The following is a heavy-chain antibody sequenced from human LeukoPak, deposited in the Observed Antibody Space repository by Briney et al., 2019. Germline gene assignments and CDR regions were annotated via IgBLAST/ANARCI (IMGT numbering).Heavy chain of an antibody. CDR1: RFTFSTYS. D-gene: IGHD1-26*01. CDR2: ISSGSSYI. CDR3: ATDMVGATNGAFDI. V-gene: IGHV3-21*01. J-gene: IGHJ3*02. Sequence: GGSLRLSCAASRFTFSTYSLNWVRQAPGKGLEWVSSISSGSSYIYYADSVKGRFTISRDNAKNSLYLQMNSLRAEDTAIYYCATDMVGATNGAFDIWGQGTMVTVSS.